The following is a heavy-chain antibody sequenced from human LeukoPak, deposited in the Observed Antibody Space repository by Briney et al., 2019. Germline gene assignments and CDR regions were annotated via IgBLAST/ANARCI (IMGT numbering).Heavy chain of an antibody. CDR3: SLRVGATAPFDY. D-gene: IGHD1-26*01. CDR2: IRSKAYGGTT. Sequence: GGSLRLSCTASGFTFGDYAMSWVRQAPGKGLEWVGFIRSKAYGGTTEYAAPVKGRFTISRDDSKSIAYLQMNSLKTEDTAVYYCSLRVGATAPFDYWGQGTLVTVSS. CDR1: GFTFGDYA. V-gene: IGHV3-49*04. J-gene: IGHJ4*02.